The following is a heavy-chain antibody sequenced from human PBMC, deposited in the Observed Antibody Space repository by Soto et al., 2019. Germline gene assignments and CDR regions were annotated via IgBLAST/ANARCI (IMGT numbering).Heavy chain of an antibody. CDR2: IYYSGST. J-gene: IGHJ6*03. CDR1: GGSISSSSYY. V-gene: IGHV4-39*01. Sequence: PSETLSLTCTVSGGSISSSSYYWGWIRQPPGKGLEWIGSIYYSGSTYYNPSLKSRVTISVDTSKNQFSLKLSSVTAADTAVYYCARKRVVGGTLYYYMDVWGKGTTVTVSS. CDR3: ARKRVVGGTLYYYMDV. D-gene: IGHD2-15*01.